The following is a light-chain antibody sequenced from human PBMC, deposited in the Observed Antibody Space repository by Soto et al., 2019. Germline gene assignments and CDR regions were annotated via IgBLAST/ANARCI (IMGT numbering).Light chain of an antibody. CDR3: QQYGTSEII. CDR2: DAS. V-gene: IGKV3-11*01. Sequence: EIVLTQSPATLSLSPVERATLSCRASQSVSSYLAWYQQKPGQAPRLLIYDASNRATGIPARFSGSGSGTDFTLTISSLEPEDFAVYYCQQYGTSEIIFGQGTRLEIK. CDR1: QSVSSY. J-gene: IGKJ5*01.